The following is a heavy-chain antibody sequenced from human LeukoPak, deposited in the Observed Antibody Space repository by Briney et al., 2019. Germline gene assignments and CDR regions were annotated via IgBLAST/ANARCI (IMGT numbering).Heavy chain of an antibody. CDR3: ARSHGSGSYYNLNDY. CDR1: GGSISNYY. D-gene: IGHD3-10*01. J-gene: IGHJ4*02. CDR2: IYYTGST. V-gene: IGHV4-59*01. Sequence: PSETLSLTCTVSGGSISNYYWSWIRQPPGKGLEWIGYIYYTGSTNYNPPLRSRVTISVDTSKNQFSLKLSSVTAADTAVYYCARSHGSGSYYNLNDYWGQGTLVTVSS.